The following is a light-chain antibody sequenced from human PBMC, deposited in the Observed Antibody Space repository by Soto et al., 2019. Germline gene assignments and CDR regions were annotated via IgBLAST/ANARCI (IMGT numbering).Light chain of an antibody. V-gene: IGKV3D-20*01. CDR2: DAS. CDR1: QSVSSSY. Sequence: EIVLTQSPATVSLSPGERATLSCGASQSVSSSYLAWYQQKPGLAPRLLIYDASTRATGIPDRFSGSGSGTDFTLTISRLEPEDFAVYYCQLYGSSPTFGGGTKLEIK. J-gene: IGKJ4*01. CDR3: QLYGSSPT.